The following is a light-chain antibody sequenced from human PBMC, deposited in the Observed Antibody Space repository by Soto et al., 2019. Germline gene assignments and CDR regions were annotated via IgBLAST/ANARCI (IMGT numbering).Light chain of an antibody. J-gene: IGLJ1*01. Sequence: QSVLTQPASVSGSPGQSITISCTGTSSDVGSYNLVSWCQQHPGKGPKLMIYEGSKRPSGVSNRFSGSKSGNTASLTISGLQAEDEADYYCCSYAGSSTFYVFGTGTKVTVL. CDR1: SSDVGSYNL. CDR2: EGS. CDR3: CSYAGSSTFYV. V-gene: IGLV2-23*03.